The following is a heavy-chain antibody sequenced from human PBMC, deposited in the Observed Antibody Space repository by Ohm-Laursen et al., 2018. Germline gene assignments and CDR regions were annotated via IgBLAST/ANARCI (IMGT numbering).Heavy chain of an antibody. CDR1: GYTFSSYG. D-gene: IGHD3-9*01. CDR2: ISVYNGNT. CDR3: ARGGVQYFDWSFPSLYYFDY. V-gene: IGHV1-18*01. Sequence: ASVKVSCQASGYTFSSYGISWVRQAPGQGLEWMGWISVYNGNTKYAQKLQGRVTMTTDTSTSIAYMELRSLRSDDTAVYYCARGGVQYFDWSFPSLYYFDYWGQGTLVTVSS. J-gene: IGHJ4*02.